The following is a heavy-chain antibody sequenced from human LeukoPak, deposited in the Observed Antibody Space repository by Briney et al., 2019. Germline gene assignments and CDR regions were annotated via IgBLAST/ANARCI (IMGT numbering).Heavy chain of an antibody. D-gene: IGHD5-18*01. Sequence: SETLSLTCAVSGYSITSGYYWGWIRQPPGKGPEWIGSIYHSGSTYYNPSLKSRVTISVDTSKNQFSLKLSSVTAADTAVYYCARQDTAMVTDYWGQGTLVTVSS. CDR2: IYHSGST. CDR3: ARQDTAMVTDY. V-gene: IGHV4-38-2*01. J-gene: IGHJ4*02. CDR1: GYSITSGYY.